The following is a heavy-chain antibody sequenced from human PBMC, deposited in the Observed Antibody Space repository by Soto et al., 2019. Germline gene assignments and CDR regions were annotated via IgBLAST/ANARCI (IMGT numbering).Heavy chain of an antibody. V-gene: IGHV1-18*01. CDR3: AIYCSVGVCHNGVPDY. Sequence: QVQLVQSGAEVKKPGASVKVSCKASGYSLTSYGISWVRQAPGQGLEWMGWINTYNGYTNYARNLPGSLTMTRDTPTNTAYMELGILRSDDTAVYYCAIYCSVGVCHNGVPDYWGQGTLVTVSS. J-gene: IGHJ4*02. D-gene: IGHD2-8*02. CDR2: INTYNGYT. CDR1: GYSLTSYG.